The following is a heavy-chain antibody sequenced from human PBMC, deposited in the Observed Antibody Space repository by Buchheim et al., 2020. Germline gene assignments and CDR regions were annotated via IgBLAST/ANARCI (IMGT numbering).Heavy chain of an antibody. D-gene: IGHD5-18*01. CDR2: ISYDGSNK. Sequence: QVQLVESGGGVVQPGRSLRLSCAASGFTFSSYAMHWVRQAPGKGLEWVAVISYDGSNKYYADSVKGRFTISSDNSKNTLYLQMNSLRAEDTAVYYCARVVRGYSYGYVTIFDYWGQGTL. V-gene: IGHV3-30*04. J-gene: IGHJ4*02. CDR1: GFTFSSYA. CDR3: ARVVRGYSYGYVTIFDY.